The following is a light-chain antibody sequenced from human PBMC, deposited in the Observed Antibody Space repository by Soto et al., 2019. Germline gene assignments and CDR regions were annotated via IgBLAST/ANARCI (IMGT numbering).Light chain of an antibody. CDR1: SSDVGGYNF. CDR2: EVD. V-gene: IGLV2-8*01. J-gene: IGLJ1*01. CDR3: ISYAVTTSYV. Sequence: QSVLTQPPSASGSPGQSVTISCTGTSSDVGGYNFVSWYQQHPGKAPKLMIYEVDERPSGVPDRFSGSKSGNTASLTVSGLQAEDEADYYCISYAVTTSYVFGTGTKVTDL.